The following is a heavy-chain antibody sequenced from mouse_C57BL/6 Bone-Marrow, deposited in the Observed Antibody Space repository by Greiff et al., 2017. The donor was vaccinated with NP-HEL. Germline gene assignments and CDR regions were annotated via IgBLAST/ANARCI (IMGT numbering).Heavy chain of an antibody. CDR3: ARRRGVYYGSVYYFDY. CDR1: GYTFTDYN. J-gene: IGHJ2*01. V-gene: IGHV1-18*01. CDR2: INPNNGGT. Sequence: EVQLQQSGPELVKPGASVKIPCKASGYTFTDYNMDWVKQSHGKSLEWIGDINPNNGGTNYNQKFKGKATLTVDKADSTAYMELRSLTAEDTAVYYCARRRGVYYGSVYYFDYWGQGTTLTVSS. D-gene: IGHD1-1*01.